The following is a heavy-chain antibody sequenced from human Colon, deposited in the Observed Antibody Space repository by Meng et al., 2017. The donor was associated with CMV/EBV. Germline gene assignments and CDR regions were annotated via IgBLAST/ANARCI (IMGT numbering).Heavy chain of an antibody. Sequence: GESLKISCAASGFTFSTYAMNWVRQAPGKGLEWVGRTRNKANSYTTEYAASVKGRFTISRDDSKNSLYLQMNSLKTEDTAVYYCAREGSGDFWSGYLGYYYYYGMDVWGQGTTVTVSS. D-gene: IGHD3-3*01. CDR1: GFTFSTYA. V-gene: IGHV3-72*01. CDR3: AREGSGDFWSGYLGYYYYYGMDV. CDR2: TRNKANSYTT. J-gene: IGHJ6*02.